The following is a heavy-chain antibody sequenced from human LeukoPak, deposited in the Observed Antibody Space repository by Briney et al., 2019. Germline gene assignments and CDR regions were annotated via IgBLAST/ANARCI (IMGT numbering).Heavy chain of an antibody. V-gene: IGHV3-30*14. Sequence: GGSLRLSCAASGFTFSSYAMHWVRQAPGKGLEWVAVISYDGSNKYYADSVKGRFTISRDNSKNTLYLQMNSLRAEDTAVYYCARVRPQYYYDSSGYYGYWGQGTLVTVSS. J-gene: IGHJ4*02. CDR3: ARVRPQYYYDSSGYYGY. D-gene: IGHD3-22*01. CDR2: ISYDGSNK. CDR1: GFTFSSYA.